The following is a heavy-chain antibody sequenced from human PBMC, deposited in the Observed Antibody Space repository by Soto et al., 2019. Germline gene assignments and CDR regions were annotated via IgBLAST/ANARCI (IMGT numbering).Heavy chain of an antibody. V-gene: IGHV3-33*01. CDR3: WSDSPRPHPYDPAY. CDR1: GLTSRNFG. J-gene: IGHJ4*01. D-gene: IGHD1-1*01. CDR2: IWYDGSNK. Sequence: PGGALRLSCSASGLTSRNFGMHGFRQAPGKGLKWVAVIWYDGSNKYYADYVKGRFTIPRDNSKNTEYLQMNSLRAEVTVVFYFWSDSPRPHPYDPAYSGQGTLDTVSA.